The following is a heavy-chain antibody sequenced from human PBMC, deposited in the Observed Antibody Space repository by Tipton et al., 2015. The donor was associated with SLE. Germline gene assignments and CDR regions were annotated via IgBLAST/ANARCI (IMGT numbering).Heavy chain of an antibody. D-gene: IGHD6-19*01. Sequence: SLRLSCATSGFTFDDYAMHWVRQAPGKGLEWVSGISWNSGSIGYADSVKGRFTISRDNAKNSLYLQMNSLRAEDTALYYCAKDFTYSSGEYYFDYWGQGTLVTVSS. CDR2: ISWNSGSI. V-gene: IGHV3-9*01. J-gene: IGHJ4*02. CDR1: GFTFDDYA. CDR3: AKDFTYSSGEYYFDY.